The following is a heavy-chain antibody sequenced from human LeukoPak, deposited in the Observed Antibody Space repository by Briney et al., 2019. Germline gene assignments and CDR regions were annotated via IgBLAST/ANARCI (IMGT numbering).Heavy chain of an antibody. CDR2: IYYSGST. D-gene: IGHD1-26*01. J-gene: IGHJ4*02. V-gene: IGHV4-59*01. Sequence: SETLSLTCTVSGGSISGYYWSWIRQPPGKGLEWIRYIYYSGSTNYNPSLKSRVTISVDTSNNQFSLKLSSVTAADTAVYYCARYPSVSYGQFDYWGQGTLVTVSS. CDR1: GGSISGYY. CDR3: ARYPSVSYGQFDY.